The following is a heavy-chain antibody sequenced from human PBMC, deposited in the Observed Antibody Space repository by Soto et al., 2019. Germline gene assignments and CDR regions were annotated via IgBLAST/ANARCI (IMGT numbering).Heavy chain of an antibody. J-gene: IGHJ4*02. CDR2: IFYSGST. CDR1: GGSINSGGFY. D-gene: IGHD4-17*01. CDR3: ARGRGSGDFVDY. V-gene: IGHV4-31*03. Sequence: PSETLSLTCTVSGGSINSGGFYWSWIRQHPGKALEWIGYIFYSGSTSYNPSLESRVTMSVDTSKNQFSLKVTSVTAADTAVYYCARGRGSGDFVDYWGQGTLVTVSS.